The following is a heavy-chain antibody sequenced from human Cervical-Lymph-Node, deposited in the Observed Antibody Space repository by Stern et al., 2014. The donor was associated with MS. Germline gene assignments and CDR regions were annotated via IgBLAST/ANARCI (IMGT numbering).Heavy chain of an antibody. J-gene: IGHJ4*02. CDR1: GGSISSSYW. V-gene: IGHV4-4*02. Sequence: QVQLQESGPGLVKPSGTLSLTCGVSGGSISSSYWCWVRQSPGKGLEWIGEIYRDGSTNYNPSLKRRVTISVDKSRNQFSLKLTSVTAADTAIYYCARGKEMTTFGGVMGFDYWGQGALVTVSS. CDR2: IYRDGST. CDR3: ARGKEMTTFGGVMGFDY. D-gene: IGHD3-16*01.